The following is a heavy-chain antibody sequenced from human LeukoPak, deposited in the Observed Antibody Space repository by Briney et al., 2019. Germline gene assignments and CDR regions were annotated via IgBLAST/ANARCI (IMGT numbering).Heavy chain of an antibody. J-gene: IGHJ4*02. Sequence: ASVTVSCKASGYTFTSYYVHWVRQAPGQGLEWMGMINPGSDNTTYAQRFQGRVTMTRDMSTSTVYMELSSLRSEDTAMYFCARGYCTSTSCYNTDFDYWGQGSLVTVSS. D-gene: IGHD2-2*02. CDR3: ARGYCTSTSCYNTDFDY. CDR1: GYTFTSYY. V-gene: IGHV1-46*01. CDR2: INPGSDNT.